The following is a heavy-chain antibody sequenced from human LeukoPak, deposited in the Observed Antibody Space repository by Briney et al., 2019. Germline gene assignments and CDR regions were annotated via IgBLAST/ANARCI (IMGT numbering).Heavy chain of an antibody. D-gene: IGHD5-18*01. V-gene: IGHV1-69*05. Sequence: SVKVSCKASGGTFSSYAISWVRQAPGQGLEWMGRIIPIFGTANYAQKFQGRVTITTDESTSTAYTEPSSLRSEDTAAYYCARAQDGGYSYGTTRFDYWGQGTLVTVSS. CDR1: GGTFSSYA. CDR3: ARAQDGGYSYGTTRFDY. J-gene: IGHJ4*02. CDR2: IIPIFGTA.